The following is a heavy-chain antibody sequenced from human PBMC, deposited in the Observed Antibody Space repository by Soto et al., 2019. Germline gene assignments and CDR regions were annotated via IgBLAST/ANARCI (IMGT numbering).Heavy chain of an antibody. J-gene: IGHJ6*02. V-gene: IGHV1-69*13. CDR3: ARELTTMIDDGMDV. CDR1: VCTFSSYA. D-gene: IGHD3-22*01. CDR2: IIPIFGTA. Sequence: SVKVSCKASVCTFSSYAISWVRQAPGQGLEWMGGIIPIFGTANYAQKLQGRVTITADESASTAYMELSSLRSEHTAVYYRARELTTMIDDGMDVSRQGTTVTVSS.